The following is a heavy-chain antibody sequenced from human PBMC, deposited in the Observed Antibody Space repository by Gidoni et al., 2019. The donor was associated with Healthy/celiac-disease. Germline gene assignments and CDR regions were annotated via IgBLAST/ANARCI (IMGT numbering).Heavy chain of an antibody. Sequence: QVTLRESGPALVKPTQTLTLTCTFSGFSLSTSGMCVSWIRQPPGKALEWLALIDWYDDKYYSTSLKTRLTISKDTSKNQVVLTMTNMDPVDTATYYCARIRAKHYDILTGYYRDYYYYGMDVWGQGTTVTVSS. D-gene: IGHD3-9*01. J-gene: IGHJ6*02. CDR2: IDWYDDK. CDR3: ARIRAKHYDILTGYYRDYYYYGMDV. V-gene: IGHV2-70*01. CDR1: GFSLSTSGMC.